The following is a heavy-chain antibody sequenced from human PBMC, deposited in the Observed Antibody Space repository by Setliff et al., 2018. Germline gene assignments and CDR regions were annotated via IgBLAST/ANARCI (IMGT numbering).Heavy chain of an antibody. CDR2: IYYSGST. D-gene: IGHD1-26*01. CDR3: ARALDSGTYYYYMDV. J-gene: IGHJ6*03. CDR1: GASITSYY. V-gene: IGHV4-59*08. Sequence: PSETLSLTCSVSGASITSYYWSWIRQPPGKGLEWIGYIYYSGSTNYNPSLRSRVTISVDTSKNQFSLRLTSATAADTAVYFCARALDSGTYYYYMDVWGKGTTVTVSS.